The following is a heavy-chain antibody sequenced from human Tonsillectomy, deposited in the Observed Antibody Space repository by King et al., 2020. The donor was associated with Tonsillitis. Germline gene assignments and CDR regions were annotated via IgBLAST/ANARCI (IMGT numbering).Heavy chain of an antibody. CDR2: IFFGGGT. CDR3: ARQWFGELPLLDY. CDR1: GCSIRSSSCY. V-gene: IGHV4-39*01. Sequence: QLQESGPGLVKPSETLSLTCTVSGCSIRSSSCYWGWVRQPPGEGRGGVGSIFFGGGTFYNPSPKNPLTISLDTSKNQFSLNLSSVTAADTAVYYCARQWFGELPLLDYWGQGTLVTVSS. D-gene: IGHD3-10*01. J-gene: IGHJ4*02.